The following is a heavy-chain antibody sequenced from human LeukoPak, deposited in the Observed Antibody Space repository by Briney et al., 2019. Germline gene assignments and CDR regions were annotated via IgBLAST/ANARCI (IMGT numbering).Heavy chain of an antibody. CDR1: GGSHSSDY. CDR3: ARVWSGYGSYYFYYYMDV. V-gene: IGHV4-4*07. Sequence: PSETLSLTCTVSGGSHSSDYWTWIRQPAGKGLEWIGRVYTNGSPNYNPSLKSRVTMSVDTSKNQFSLKVSSVTAADTAVYYCARVWSGYGSYYFYYYMDVWGKGTTVTVSS. D-gene: IGHD3-3*01. CDR2: VYTNGSP. J-gene: IGHJ6*03.